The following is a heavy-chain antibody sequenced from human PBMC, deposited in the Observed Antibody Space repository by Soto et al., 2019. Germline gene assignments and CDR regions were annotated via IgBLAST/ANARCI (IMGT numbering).Heavy chain of an antibody. V-gene: IGHV1-69*13. CDR2: IIPIFGTA. D-gene: IGHD2-2*01. CDR1: GGTFSSYA. CDR3: ARGRVPHYYYGMDF. Sequence: GASVKVSCKASGGTFSSYAISWVRQAPGQGLEWMGGIIPIFGTANYAQKFQGRVTITADESTSTAYMELSSLRSEDTAVYYCARGRVPHYYYGMDFWGQGTTVTVSS. J-gene: IGHJ6*02.